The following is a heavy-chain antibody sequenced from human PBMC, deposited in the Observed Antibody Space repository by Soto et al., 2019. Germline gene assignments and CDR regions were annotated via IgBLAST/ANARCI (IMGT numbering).Heavy chain of an antibody. CDR3: AKDPGVRGYSYGYFYDSSGYYPS. CDR2: ISGSGGST. D-gene: IGHD3-22*01. CDR1: GFTFSSYA. J-gene: IGHJ4*02. Sequence: GGSLRLSCAASGFTFSSYAMSWVRQAPGKGLEWVSAISGSGGSTYYADSVKGRFTISRDNSKNTLYLQMNSLRAEDTAVYYCAKDPGVRGYSYGYFYDSSGYYPSWGQGTLVTVSS. V-gene: IGHV3-23*01.